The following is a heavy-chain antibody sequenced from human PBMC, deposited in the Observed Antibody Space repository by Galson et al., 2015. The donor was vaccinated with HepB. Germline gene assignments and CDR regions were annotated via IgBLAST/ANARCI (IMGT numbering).Heavy chain of an antibody. Sequence: SVKVSCKVSGYTFTSYGMSWVRQAPGQGLEWMGWISAYNGNTNYAQKFQGRVTMTTDTSTSTAYMELRSLRSDDTAVFYCARDNVDTAMHEGFDIWGQGTKVTVSS. V-gene: IGHV1-18*01. CDR3: ARDNVDTAMHEGFDI. CDR2: ISAYNGNT. J-gene: IGHJ3*02. D-gene: IGHD5-18*01. CDR1: GYTFTSYG.